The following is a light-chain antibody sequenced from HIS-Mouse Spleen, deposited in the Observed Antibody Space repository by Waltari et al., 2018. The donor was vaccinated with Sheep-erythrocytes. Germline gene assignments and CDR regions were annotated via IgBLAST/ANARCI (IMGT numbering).Light chain of an antibody. J-gene: IGLJ3*02. CDR3: SSYAGSNNWV. CDR1: SSDAGGHNS. V-gene: IGLV2-8*01. CDR2: EVS. Sequence: QSALTQPPSASGSPGQSVTISSTGTSSDAGGHNSVPWYQQHPGKAPKLMIYEVSKRPSGVPDRFSGSKSGNTASLTVSGLQAEDEADYYCSSYAGSNNWVFGGGTKLTVL.